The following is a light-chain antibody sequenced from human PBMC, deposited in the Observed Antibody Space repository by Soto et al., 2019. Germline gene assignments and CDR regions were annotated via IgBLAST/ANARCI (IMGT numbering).Light chain of an antibody. J-gene: IGLJ2*01. Sequence: QLVLTQSPSASASLGASVKLTCTLSSGHSSYAIAWHQKQPGKGPRYLMDLNNDGSHTKGDGIPDRFSGSSSGADRFLIISGLQSEAEADYYCQTWGTGFQFFGGGTKLTVL. V-gene: IGLV4-69*01. CDR3: QTWGTGFQF. CDR1: SGHSSYA. CDR2: LNNDGSH.